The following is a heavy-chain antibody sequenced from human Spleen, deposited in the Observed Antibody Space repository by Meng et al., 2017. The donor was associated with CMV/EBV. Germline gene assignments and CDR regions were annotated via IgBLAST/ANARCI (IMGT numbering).Heavy chain of an antibody. CDR2: INPNSGGT. CDR1: GYTFTGYY. J-gene: IGHJ4*02. CDR3: ASDNDWGPDY. Sequence: ASVKVSCKASGYTFTGYYMRWVRQAPGQGLEWMGWINPNSGGTNCAQKFQGRLTVTTDTSISTGYMELSSLGSDDTAVYYCASDNDWGPDYWGQGTLVTVSS. D-gene: IGHD3-9*01. V-gene: IGHV1-2*02.